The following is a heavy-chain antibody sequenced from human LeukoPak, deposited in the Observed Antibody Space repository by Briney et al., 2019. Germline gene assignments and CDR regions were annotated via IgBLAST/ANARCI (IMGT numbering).Heavy chain of an antibody. V-gene: IGHV1-46*01. J-gene: IGHJ4*02. Sequence: ASVKVSCMASGYTFTSYYMHWVRQAPGQGLEWMGIINPSGGSTSYAQKLQGRVTMTSDTSTSADYMGLSSLRSEDTAVYYCAREAYNWNYGGVDYWGQGTLVTVSS. CDR2: INPSGGST. CDR3: AREAYNWNYGGVDY. CDR1: GYTFTSYY. D-gene: IGHD1-7*01.